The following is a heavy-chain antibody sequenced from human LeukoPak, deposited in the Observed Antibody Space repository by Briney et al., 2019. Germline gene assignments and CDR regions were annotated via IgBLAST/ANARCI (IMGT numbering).Heavy chain of an antibody. CDR2: ISNDGSNR. J-gene: IGHJ6*03. V-gene: IGHV3-30*04. D-gene: IGHD4-17*01. CDR1: GFTFSSYA. Sequence: PGRSLRLSCAASGFTFSSYAIHWVRQAPGKGLEWVAVISNDGSNRYYADSVKGRFTISRDNSKHTLYLQMNSLRPEDTAVYYCARALGAYGDYTWVVDEYYYYYYMDVWGKGTTVTVSS. CDR3: ARALGAYGDYTWVVDEYYYYYYMDV.